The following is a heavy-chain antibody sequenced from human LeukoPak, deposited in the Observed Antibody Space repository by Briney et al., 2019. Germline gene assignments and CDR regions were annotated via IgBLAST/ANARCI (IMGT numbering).Heavy chain of an antibody. CDR3: AKRVVVGATSPYSDFQD. J-gene: IGHJ1*01. Sequence: GGSLRLSCTASGFTFSSYSMHWVRQAPGKGLEWVAGISYDGSNKYYADSVKGRFSISRDNSKNTLYLQMDSLRAEDTALYYCAKRVVVGATSPYSDFQDWGQGTLVTVSS. D-gene: IGHD1-26*01. CDR2: ISYDGSNK. CDR1: GFTFSSYS. V-gene: IGHV3-30-3*02.